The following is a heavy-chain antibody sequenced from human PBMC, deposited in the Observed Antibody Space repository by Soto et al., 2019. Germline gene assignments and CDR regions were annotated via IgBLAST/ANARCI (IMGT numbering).Heavy chain of an antibody. V-gene: IGHV3-15*07. Sequence: SVSNAWMTWVRQAPGKGLGWVGRIKSKTDGGTTDYAAPVKGRFTISRDDSKNTLYLQMNSLKTEDTAVYYCTTLTYYYVSSGYYYVDAFDIWGQGTMVTVSS. CDR3: TTLTYYYVSSGYYYVDAFDI. D-gene: IGHD3-22*01. CDR1: SVSNAW. J-gene: IGHJ3*02. CDR2: IKSKTDGGTT.